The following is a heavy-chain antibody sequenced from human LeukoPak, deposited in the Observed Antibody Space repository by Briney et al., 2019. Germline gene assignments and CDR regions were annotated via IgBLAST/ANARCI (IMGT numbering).Heavy chain of an antibody. J-gene: IGHJ4*02. V-gene: IGHV1-18*01. D-gene: IGHD3-10*01. CDR3: ARDIGFTMVRGVSGDY. CDR1: GYTFTSYA. Sequence: SVKVSCKASGYTFTSYAISWVRQAPGQGLEWMGWISADNGNTDYAQRFQGRVTMTTDTSTSTAYMELRSLRSDDTAVYYCARDIGFTMVRGVSGDYWGQGTLVTVSS. CDR2: ISADNGNT.